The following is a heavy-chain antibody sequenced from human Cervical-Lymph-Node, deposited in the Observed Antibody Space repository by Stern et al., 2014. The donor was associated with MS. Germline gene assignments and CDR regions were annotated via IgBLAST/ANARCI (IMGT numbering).Heavy chain of an antibody. CDR3: ARRRDTAYDNAFDI. Sequence: VQLVESGGDLVKPGGSLRISCAASGFTFSGYYMSWVRQAPGKGLEWISYSSSSTYADYAASVKGRCTISRANARNSLFLQMDSLRADDTAVDVCARRRDTAYDNAFDIWGQGTKVSVSS. J-gene: IGHJ3*02. D-gene: IGHD5-18*01. V-gene: IGHV3-11*06. CDR2: SSSSTYA. CDR1: GFTFSGYY.